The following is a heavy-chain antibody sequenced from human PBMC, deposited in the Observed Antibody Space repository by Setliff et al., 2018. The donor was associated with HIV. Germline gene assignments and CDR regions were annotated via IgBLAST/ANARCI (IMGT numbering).Heavy chain of an antibody. Sequence: ASVKVSCKASGYTFTNYYMHWVRQAPGQGLEWMGIIYPGGARRSYAQKFQGRVTMTWDTSTSTAYMELSSLRSEDTAVYYCARSAHDSETGYWGQGTLVTVSS. CDR1: GYTFTNYY. V-gene: IGHV1-46*01. CDR2: IYPGGARR. D-gene: IGHD5-12*01. J-gene: IGHJ4*02. CDR3: ARSAHDSETGY.